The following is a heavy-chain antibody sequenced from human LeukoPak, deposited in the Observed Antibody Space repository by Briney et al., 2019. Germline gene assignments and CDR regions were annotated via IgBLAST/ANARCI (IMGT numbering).Heavy chain of an antibody. J-gene: IGHJ5*02. V-gene: IGHV4-59*12. CDR3: ARDSGTTGEVKFDP. Sequence: ASETLFLTCTVSGGSISSYYWSWIRQPPGKGLEWIGSIYYSGSTYYNPSLKSRVTMSIDTSKNQFSLNLISVTAADTAVYYCARDSGTTGEVKFDPWGQGTLVTVSS. CDR2: IYYSGST. CDR1: GGSISSYY. D-gene: IGHD3-10*01.